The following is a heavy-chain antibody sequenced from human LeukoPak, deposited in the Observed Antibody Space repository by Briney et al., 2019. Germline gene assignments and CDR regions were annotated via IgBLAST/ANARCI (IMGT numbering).Heavy chain of an antibody. V-gene: IGHV4-34*01. J-gene: IGHJ4*02. CDR3: ARRWYCSSTSCCFPFDY. CDR1: GGSFSGYY. Sequence: SETLSLTCAVYGGSFSGYYWSWIRQPPGKGLEWIGEINHSGSTNYNPSLKSRVTISVDTSKNQFSLKLSSVTAADTAVYYCARRWYCSSTSCCFPFDYWGQGTLVTVSS. D-gene: IGHD2-2*01. CDR2: INHSGST.